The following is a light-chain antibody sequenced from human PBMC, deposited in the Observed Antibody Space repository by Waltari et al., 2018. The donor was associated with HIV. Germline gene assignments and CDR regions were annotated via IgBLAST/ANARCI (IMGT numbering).Light chain of an antibody. J-gene: IGLJ2*01. V-gene: IGLV7-46*01. CDR2: DTS. Sequence: QAVVTQEPSLTVSPGGTVTLTCGSSTGAVTSGHYPYWFQQKPGQAPRTLIFDTSNKHSWTPARFSGSLLGDKAALTLSGAQPEDEAEYYCLLSYSAARPVFGGGTKLTVL. CDR3: LLSYSAARPV. CDR1: TGAVTSGHY.